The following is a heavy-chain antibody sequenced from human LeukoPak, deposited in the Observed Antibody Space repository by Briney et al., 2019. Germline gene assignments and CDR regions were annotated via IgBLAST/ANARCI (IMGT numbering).Heavy chain of an antibody. CDR2: ISAYNGNT. Sequence: ASVKVSCKASGYTFTSYGISWVRQAPGQGLEWMGWISAYNGNTNYAQKLQGRVTMTTDTSTSTAYMELRRLRSDDTAVYYCARAVPATSGYFGELDSWGQGTLVTVSS. CDR3: ARAVPATSGYFGELDS. J-gene: IGHJ4*02. CDR1: GYTFTSYG. V-gene: IGHV1-18*01. D-gene: IGHD3-22*01.